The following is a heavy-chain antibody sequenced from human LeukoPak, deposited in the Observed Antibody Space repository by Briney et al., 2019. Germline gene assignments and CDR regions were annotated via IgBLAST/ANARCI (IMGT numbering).Heavy chain of an antibody. CDR2: ISYDESNK. D-gene: IGHD3-9*01. V-gene: IGHV3-30-3*01. Sequence: PGRSLRLSCAASGFTFSSYAMHWVRQAPGKGPEWVAVISYDESNKYYADSVKGRFTISRDNSKNTLYLQMNSLRAEDTAVYYCARGYDILTGYVDYWGQGTLVTVSS. J-gene: IGHJ4*02. CDR3: ARGYDILTGYVDY. CDR1: GFTFSSYA.